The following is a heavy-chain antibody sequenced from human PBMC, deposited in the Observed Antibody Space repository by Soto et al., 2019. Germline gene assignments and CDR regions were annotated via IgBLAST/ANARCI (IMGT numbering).Heavy chain of an antibody. J-gene: IGHJ6*02. CDR2: IIPIFSTA. D-gene: IGHD6-19*01. CDR3: AILIEVAADYYYYYGMDV. V-gene: IGHV1-69*13. CDR1: GGTFSSYA. Sequence: SVKVSCKASGGTFSSYAISWVRQAPGQGLEWMGGIIPIFSTANYAQKFQGRVTITADESTSTAYMELSSLRSEDTAVYYCAILIEVAADYYYYYGMDVWGQGTTVTVSS.